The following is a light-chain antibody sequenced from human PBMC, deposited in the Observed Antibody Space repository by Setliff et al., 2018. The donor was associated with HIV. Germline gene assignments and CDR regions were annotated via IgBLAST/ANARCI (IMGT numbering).Light chain of an antibody. CDR2: KDS. CDR3: QTWDSSTYV. CDR1: QLGDRF. J-gene: IGLJ1*01. V-gene: IGLV3-1*01. Sequence: SYELTQPPSVSVSPGQTASITCSGDQLGDRFASWYHQKPGQSPVLVIYKDSKRPSGIPERFSGSNSGNTATLTISGTRAMDEADYYCQTWDSSTYVFGTGTKVTVL.